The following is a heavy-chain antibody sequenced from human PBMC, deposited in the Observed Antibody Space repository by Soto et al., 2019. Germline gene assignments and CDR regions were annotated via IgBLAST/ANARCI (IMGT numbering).Heavy chain of an antibody. CDR2: IYYTGST. Sequence: QLQLQESGPGLVKPSQTLSLTCTVSGGSISSGGYYWSWIRQHPGKGLEWIGYIYYTGSTYDNPSLKSRVTISVDTSKNQFSLKLSSVTAADTAVYYCATLYMVRGVRTFDYWGQGTLVTVSS. CDR1: GGSISSGGYY. CDR3: ATLYMVRGVRTFDY. J-gene: IGHJ4*02. D-gene: IGHD3-10*01. V-gene: IGHV4-31*03.